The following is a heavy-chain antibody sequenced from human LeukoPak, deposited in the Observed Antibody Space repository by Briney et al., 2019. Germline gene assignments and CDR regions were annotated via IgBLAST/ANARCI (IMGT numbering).Heavy chain of an antibody. D-gene: IGHD6-19*01. CDR2: IYSGGST. J-gene: IGHJ5*02. V-gene: IGHV3-66*01. CDR1: GFTFSNHP. CDR3: AREVAVAGTGGDWFDP. Sequence: GGSLRLSCAASGFTFSNHPMSWVRQAPGKGLEWVSVIYSGGSTYYADSVKGRFTISRDNSKNTLYLQMNSLRAEDTAVYYCAREVAVAGTGGDWFDPWGQGTLVTVSS.